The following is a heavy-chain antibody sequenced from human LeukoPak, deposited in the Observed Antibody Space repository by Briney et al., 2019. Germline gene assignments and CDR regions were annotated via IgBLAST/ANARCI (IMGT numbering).Heavy chain of an antibody. V-gene: IGHV3-64*04. CDR2: ISSNGGST. CDR3: ARGYSSGWTFFDY. D-gene: IGHD6-19*01. Sequence: GGSLRLSCSASGFTFSSFVMHWVRQAPGKGLEYVSLISSNGGSTYYADSVKGRFTISRDNAKNSLYLQMNSLRAEDTAVYYCARGYSSGWTFFDYWGQGTLVTVSS. CDR1: GFTFSSFV. J-gene: IGHJ4*02.